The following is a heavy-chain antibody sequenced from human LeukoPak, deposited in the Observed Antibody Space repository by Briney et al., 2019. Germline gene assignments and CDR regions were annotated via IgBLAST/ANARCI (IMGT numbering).Heavy chain of an antibody. Sequence: GGSLRLSCAASGFTFSSYEMNWVRQAPGKGLEWVSYISSSGSTIYYADSVEGRFTISRDNAKNSLYLQMNSLRAEDTAVYYCARVGWEPLAFDYWGQGTLVTVSS. V-gene: IGHV3-48*03. CDR2: ISSSGSTI. CDR1: GFTFSSYE. CDR3: ARVGWEPLAFDY. J-gene: IGHJ4*02. D-gene: IGHD1-26*01.